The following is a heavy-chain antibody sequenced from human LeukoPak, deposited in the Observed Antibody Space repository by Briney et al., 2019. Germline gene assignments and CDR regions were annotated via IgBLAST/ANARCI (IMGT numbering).Heavy chain of an antibody. J-gene: IGHJ4*02. CDR2: ISSSSSYI. CDR1: GFTFSSYS. V-gene: IGHV3-21*01. D-gene: IGHD2-21*02. CDR3: ARDRGGDKKFDY. Sequence: PGGSLRLSCAASGFTFSSYSMNWVRQAPGKGLEWFSSISSSSSYIYYADSVKGRFTISRDNAKNSLYLQMNRLSAEDTAVYYCARDRGGDKKFDYWGQGTLVTVSS.